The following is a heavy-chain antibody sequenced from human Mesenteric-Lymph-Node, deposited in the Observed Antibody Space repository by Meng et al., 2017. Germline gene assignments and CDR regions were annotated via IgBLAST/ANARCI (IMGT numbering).Heavy chain of an antibody. J-gene: IGHJ4*02. Sequence: GGSLRLSCAASGFTFSSYSMNWVRQAPGKGLEWVSSISSSSSYIYYADSVKGRFTISRDNAKNPLYLQMNSLRAEDTAVYYCARGFGSGSSIGIHFDYWGQGTLVTVSS. CDR1: GFTFSSYS. CDR3: ARGFGSGSSIGIHFDY. D-gene: IGHD3-10*01. V-gene: IGHV3-21*01. CDR2: ISSSSSYI.